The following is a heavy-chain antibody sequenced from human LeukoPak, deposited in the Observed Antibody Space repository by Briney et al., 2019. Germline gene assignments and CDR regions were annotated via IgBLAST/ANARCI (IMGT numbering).Heavy chain of an antibody. Sequence: PSQTLSLTCTVSGGSISSGSYYWRWIRQPAGKGLEGIGRTYTSGSTNYNPSLKSRVTISVDTSKTQFSLKLSSVTAADTAVYYCARGVISSWSYYFDYWGQGTLVSVSS. V-gene: IGHV4-61*02. CDR1: GGSISSGSYY. J-gene: IGHJ4*02. CDR2: TYTSGST. CDR3: ARGVISSWSYYFDY. D-gene: IGHD6-13*01.